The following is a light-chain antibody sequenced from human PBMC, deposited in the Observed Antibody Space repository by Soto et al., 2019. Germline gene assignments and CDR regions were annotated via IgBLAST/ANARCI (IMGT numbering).Light chain of an antibody. CDR3: QQTNHFPFT. CDR1: QSVSIY. Sequence: DIQMTQSPSSLSASVGDRVTITCRTSQSVSIYVNWYQQKPGKAPILLIYASSSLQSGVPSRFSGSGSGTDFTLTISSLEPEDFATYFCQQTNHFPFTFGPGTKVDIK. J-gene: IGKJ3*01. CDR2: ASS. V-gene: IGKV1-39*01.